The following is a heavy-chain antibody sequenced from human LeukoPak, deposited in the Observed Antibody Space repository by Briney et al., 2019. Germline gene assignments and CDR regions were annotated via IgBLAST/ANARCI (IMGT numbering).Heavy chain of an antibody. J-gene: IGHJ4*02. V-gene: IGHV3-30*18. CDR3: AKARYGYDSYYFDY. CDR2: ISYDGSNK. D-gene: IGHD5-12*01. Sequence: PGGSLRLSCAASGFTFSSYGMHWVRQAPGKGLEWVAVISYDGSNKYYADSVKGRFTISRDNSKNTLYLQMNSLRAEDTAVYYCAKARYGYDSYYFDYWGQGTLVTVSS. CDR1: GFTFSSYG.